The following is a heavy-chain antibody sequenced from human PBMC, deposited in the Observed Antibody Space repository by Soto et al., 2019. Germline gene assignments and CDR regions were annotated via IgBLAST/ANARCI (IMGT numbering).Heavy chain of an antibody. CDR2: INPNSGGT. CDR3: ARDLAKGGGSAGFDY. V-gene: IGHV1-2*02. CDR1: GYTFTGYY. D-gene: IGHD2-15*01. J-gene: IGHJ4*02. Sequence: QVQLVQSGAEVKKPGASVKVSCKASGYTFTGYYIHWVRQAPGQGRAWMGWINPNSGGTKDPQKFQGRVTMTRDTSIRTVYMSLTGLKSDDTAVYFCARDLAKGGGSAGFDYWGQGTLVAVSS.